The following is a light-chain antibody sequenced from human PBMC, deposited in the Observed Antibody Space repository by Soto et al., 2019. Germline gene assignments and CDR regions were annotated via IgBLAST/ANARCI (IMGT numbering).Light chain of an antibody. CDR3: QQSYSTPPIT. CDR1: QSISSY. CDR2: AAS. V-gene: IGKV1-39*01. J-gene: IGKJ5*01. Sequence: IHMTHSPASLSASVLYRVTITFLSSQSISSYLNWYQQKPGKAPKLLIYAASSLQSGVPSRFSGSGSGTDFTLTISSLQPEDFATYYCQQSYSTPPITFGQGTRLEIK.